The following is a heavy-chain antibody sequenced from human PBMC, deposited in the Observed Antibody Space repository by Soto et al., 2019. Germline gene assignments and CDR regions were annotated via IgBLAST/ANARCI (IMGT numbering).Heavy chain of an antibody. CDR1: GFSFRIFA. Sequence: GGSLRLSCVASGFSFRIFAMNWVRQAPGKGLEWIANISDSGGSTLYSDSVKGRFIISRDNSDDTLYLEMNSLRVEDTAIYYCTKDAYTKYYYYGMDVWGQGTTVTVSS. V-gene: IGHV3-23*01. CDR3: TKDAYTKYYYYGMDV. J-gene: IGHJ6*02. D-gene: IGHD4-4*01. CDR2: ISDSGGST.